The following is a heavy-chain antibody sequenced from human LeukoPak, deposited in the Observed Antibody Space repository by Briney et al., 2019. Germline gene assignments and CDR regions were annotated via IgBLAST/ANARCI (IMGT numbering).Heavy chain of an antibody. CDR2: INSNGTYT. CDR3: ARVSGYSYGQ. CDR1: GFPFRTYA. Sequence: GSLRLSLVASGFPFRTYAMHWVRQAPGEGLEYVSGINSNGTYTNYAASVEGRFTISRDNSKNTLYLRMGSLRPEDMAVYYCARVSGYSYGQWGQGTLVTVSS. J-gene: IGHJ4*02. V-gene: IGHV3-64*02. D-gene: IGHD5-18*01.